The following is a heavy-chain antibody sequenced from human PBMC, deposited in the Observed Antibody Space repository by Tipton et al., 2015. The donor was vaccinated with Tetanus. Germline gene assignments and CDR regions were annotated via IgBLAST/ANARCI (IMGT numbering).Heavy chain of an antibody. CDR2: IYSSGST. D-gene: IGHD2-21*02. J-gene: IGHJ6*02. Sequence: TLSLTCTVSGGSISSYYWSWIRQPAGKGLEWIGRIYSSGSTHYNPSLKSRVTISVDTSKNQFSLKLSSVTAADTAVYYCARDRGVTSPFGSYYYGMDVWGQGTTVTVSS. V-gene: IGHV4-4*07. CDR3: ARDRGVTSPFGSYYYGMDV. CDR1: GGSISSYY.